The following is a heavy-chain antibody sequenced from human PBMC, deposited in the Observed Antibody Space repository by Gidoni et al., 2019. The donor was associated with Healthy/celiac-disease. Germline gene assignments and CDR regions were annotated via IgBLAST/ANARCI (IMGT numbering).Heavy chain of an antibody. CDR3: AREVLLAEYYFDY. CDR1: GYPFTGYY. CDR2: INPNSGGT. J-gene: IGHJ4*02. D-gene: IGHD1-26*01. Sequence: QVQLVQSGAEAKKPGASVKVSCKASGYPFTGYYMHWVRQAPGQGLEWMGWINPNSGGTNYAQKFQGRVTMTRDTSISTAYMELSRLRSDDTAVYYCAREVLLAEYYFDYWGQGTLVTVSS. V-gene: IGHV1-2*02.